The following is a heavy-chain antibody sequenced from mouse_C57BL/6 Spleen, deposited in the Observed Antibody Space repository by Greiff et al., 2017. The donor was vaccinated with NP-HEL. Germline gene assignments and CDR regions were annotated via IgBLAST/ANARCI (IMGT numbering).Heavy chain of an antibody. D-gene: IGHD4-1*01. V-gene: IGHV5-4*01. Sequence: EVQLVESGGGLVKPGGSLKLSCAASGFTFSSYAMSWVRQTPEKRLEWVATISDGGSYTYYPDNVKGRFTISRDNAKNNLYLQMSHLKSEDTAMYYCARDGDWDWFAYWGQGTLVTVSA. CDR3: ARDGDWDWFAY. J-gene: IGHJ3*01. CDR2: ISDGGSYT. CDR1: GFTFSSYA.